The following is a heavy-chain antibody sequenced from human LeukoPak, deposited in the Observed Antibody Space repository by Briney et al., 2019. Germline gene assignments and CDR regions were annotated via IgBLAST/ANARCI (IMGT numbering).Heavy chain of an antibody. CDR1: GFTVNTNY. CDR3: ARGFCSGGTCYRITGTFDV. J-gene: IGHJ3*01. V-gene: IGHV3-66*01. CDR2: IYNSGNT. D-gene: IGHD2-15*01. Sequence: GGSLRLSCAASGFTVNTNYMSWVRQAPGKGLEWVSVIYNSGNTYYADSVKGRFTISRDNGNNSLFLEMTSLRADDTAVYYCARGFCSGGTCYRITGTFDVWGHGTMVSVSS.